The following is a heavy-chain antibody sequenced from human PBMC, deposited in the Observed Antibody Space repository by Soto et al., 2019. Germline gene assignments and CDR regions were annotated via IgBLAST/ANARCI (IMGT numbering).Heavy chain of an antibody. V-gene: IGHV1-18*04. Sequence: QVQLVQSGAEVKRPGASVKVSCKASGDTLKTFDVSWVRQAPGQGPEWMAWITTHNGDTNFAQKFRGRVSLTADTSAATAFMELRKLRSDDTGVYFCVTFNYTRTGDNYYYYMGVWGQGTTVTVS. CDR3: VTFNYTRTGDNYYYYMGV. D-gene: IGHD2-2*02. J-gene: IGHJ6*03. CDR1: GDTLKTFD. CDR2: ITTHNGDT.